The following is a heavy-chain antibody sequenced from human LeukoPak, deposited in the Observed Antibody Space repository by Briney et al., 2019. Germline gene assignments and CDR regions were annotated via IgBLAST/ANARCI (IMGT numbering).Heavy chain of an antibody. J-gene: IGHJ4*02. V-gene: IGHV4-4*07. D-gene: IGHD3-22*01. CDR3: AREDYYGSGGYYPLGY. CDR2: IYTSGST. Sequence: SETLSLTRTVLNGSISSYYWRWVRQPAGKGLEWVGRIYTSGSTNYNPSLKSRVTMSVDTSKNQFSLNLTSMTAADTAVYFCAREDYYGSGGYYPLGYWGQGTLVTVSS. CDR1: NGSISSYY.